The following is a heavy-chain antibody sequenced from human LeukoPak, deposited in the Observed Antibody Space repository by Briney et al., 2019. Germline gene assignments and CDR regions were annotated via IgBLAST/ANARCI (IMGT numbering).Heavy chain of an antibody. V-gene: IGHV4-39*01. J-gene: IGHJ4*02. CDR3: ARPFGSGGWYLGGGGAPPPLFDY. D-gene: IGHD6-19*01. CDR2: IYYSGST. Sequence: SETLSLTCTVSGGSISSSSYYWGWIRQPPGKGLEWIGSIYYSGSTYYNPSLKSRVTISVDTSKNQFSLKLSSVTAADTAVYYCARPFGSGGWYLGGGGAPPPLFDYWGQGTLVTVSS. CDR1: GGSISSSSYY.